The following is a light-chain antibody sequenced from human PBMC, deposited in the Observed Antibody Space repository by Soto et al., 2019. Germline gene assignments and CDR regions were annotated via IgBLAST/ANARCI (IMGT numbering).Light chain of an antibody. V-gene: IGKV3-20*01. Sequence: EVVLTQSPGTLSLSPGGRATLSRRASQSVSRRLAWYQQRPGQSPRLLISGASMRASGVPVRFIGSGSGTDFTLTITRLEPEDVAVYYCQQYGGSPITSGLGTRLEI. CDR1: QSVSRR. CDR3: QQYGGSPIT. J-gene: IGKJ5*01. CDR2: GAS.